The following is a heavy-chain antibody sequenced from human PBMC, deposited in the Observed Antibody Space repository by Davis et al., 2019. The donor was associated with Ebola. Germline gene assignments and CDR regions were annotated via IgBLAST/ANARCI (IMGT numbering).Heavy chain of an antibody. J-gene: IGHJ5*02. V-gene: IGHV4-59*12. CDR2: IFYTGST. CDR1: SGSITGYY. D-gene: IGHD4-17*01. CDR3: ARVAHGQWFDP. Sequence: SETLSLTCTVSSGSITGYYWTWIRQPPGKGLEWIGYIFYTGSTYYNPSLKSRVTISVDTSKNQFSLKLSSVTAADTAVYYCARVAHGQWFDPWGQGTLVTVSS.